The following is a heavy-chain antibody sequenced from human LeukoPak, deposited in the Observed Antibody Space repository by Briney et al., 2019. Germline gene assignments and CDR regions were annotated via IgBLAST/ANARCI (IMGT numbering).Heavy chain of an antibody. CDR3: AKAEVVPMRY. V-gene: IGHV3-23*01. CDR2: ISSSGSST. CDR1: RFTFSSYA. J-gene: IGHJ4*02. Sequence: PGGSLRLSCAASRFTFSSYAMSCVRQAPGKGLEWVSAISSSGSSTYYADSVKGRFTISRDNSKNTLYLQMNSLRAEDTAVYYCAKAEVVPMRYWGQGPLVTVSS. D-gene: IGHD2-2*01.